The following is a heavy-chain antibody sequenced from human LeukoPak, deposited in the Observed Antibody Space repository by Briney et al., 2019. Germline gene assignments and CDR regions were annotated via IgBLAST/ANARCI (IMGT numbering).Heavy chain of an antibody. D-gene: IGHD3-22*01. J-gene: IGHJ3*02. CDR2: IMPIFGTA. CDR3: ARDSGEISDTHYYDSSGYYAFDI. CDR1: GGTFSSYA. Sequence: ASVKVSCKASGGTFSSYAISWVRQAPGQGLEWMGGIMPIFGTANYAQKFQGRVTITADESTSTAYMELSSLRSEDTAVYYCARDSGEISDTHYYDSSGYYAFDIWGQGTMVTVSS. V-gene: IGHV1-69*13.